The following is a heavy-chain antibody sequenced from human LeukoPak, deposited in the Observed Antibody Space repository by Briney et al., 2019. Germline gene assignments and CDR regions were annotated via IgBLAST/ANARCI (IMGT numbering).Heavy chain of an antibody. CDR1: GDSINSNY. Sequence: SETLSLTCTVSGDSINSNYWSWIRQPPGKGLEWIGYIYTRGNTNYNPSLKSRVTISADTSKNQLSLKVSSVTAADTAAYYCVREVGDWFDPWGQGTLVTVSS. V-gene: IGHV4-4*09. CDR2: IYTRGNT. J-gene: IGHJ5*02. CDR3: VREVGDWFDP.